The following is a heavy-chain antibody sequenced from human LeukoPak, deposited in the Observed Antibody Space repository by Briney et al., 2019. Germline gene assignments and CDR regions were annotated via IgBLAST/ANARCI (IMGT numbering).Heavy chain of an antibody. D-gene: IGHD6-6*01. Sequence: SETLSLTCTVSGGSISSHYWSWIRQPPGKGLEWIGYIYYSGSTNYNPSPKSRVTISVDTSKNQFSLKLSSVTAADTAVYYCARESVAARRFDYWGQGTLVTVSS. CDR3: ARESVAARRFDY. V-gene: IGHV4-59*11. CDR2: IYYSGST. CDR1: GGSISSHY. J-gene: IGHJ4*02.